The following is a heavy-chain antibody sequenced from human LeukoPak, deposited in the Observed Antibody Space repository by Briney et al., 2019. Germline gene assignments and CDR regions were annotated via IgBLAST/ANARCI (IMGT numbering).Heavy chain of an antibody. V-gene: IGHV4-4*09. CDR2: XYNXGXX. CDR3: ARLGYCSSTNCRCMDV. J-gene: IGHJ6*02. CDR1: GGAIXXXX. Sequence: SXXXSLTCSVSGGAIXXXXXXWIRQPPXXXXXXXXXXYNXGXXXXXPSLXXXXXXXXXTSKNQFSLKXXSVTAXDXXVYYCARLGYCSSTNCRCMDVWGQGTTVTVSS. D-gene: IGHD2-2*01.